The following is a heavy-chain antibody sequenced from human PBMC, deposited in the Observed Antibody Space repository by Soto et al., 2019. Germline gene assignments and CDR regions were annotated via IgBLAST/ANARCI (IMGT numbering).Heavy chain of an antibody. Sequence: EVQLVESGGGLVKPGGSLRLSCAASGFTFSNYNMNWVRQARGKGLEWVSSISSSSSYIYYADSVKGRFTISRDNAKNSLYLQMNSLRAEDTAVYYCASIRRDGYNNDYFYYGMDVWGQGTTVTVSS. J-gene: IGHJ6*02. D-gene: IGHD5-12*01. CDR2: ISSSSSYI. CDR1: GFTFSNYN. CDR3: ASIRRDGYNNDYFYYGMDV. V-gene: IGHV3-21*01.